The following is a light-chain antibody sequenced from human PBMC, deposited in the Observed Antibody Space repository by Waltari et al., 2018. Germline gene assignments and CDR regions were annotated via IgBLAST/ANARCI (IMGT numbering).Light chain of an antibody. CDR1: SSDIGGSTR. V-gene: IGLV2-8*01. CDR3: SSYAGSNTGL. CDR2: EVS. J-gene: IGLJ2*01. Sequence: QAALTQPPSMSGSPGQSVTLSCTGTSSDIGGSTRVSWYQQHPGKAPKLMIYEVSQRPSGVSDRFSGSKSGNTASLTISGLQAEDEADYYCSSYAGSNTGLFGGGTRLTVL.